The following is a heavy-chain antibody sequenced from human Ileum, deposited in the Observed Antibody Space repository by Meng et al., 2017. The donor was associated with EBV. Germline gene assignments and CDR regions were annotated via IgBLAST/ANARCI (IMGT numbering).Heavy chain of an antibody. CDR2: IYNSGST. CDR1: GGSVSSGGNY. V-gene: IGHV4-61*08. D-gene: IGHD6-19*01. CDR3: ARDGYSSGSD. Sequence: QGQLPGSGPGLVKPSETLSLTCSVSGGSVSSGGNYWSWIRQPPGKGLEWIGYIYNSGSTNYNPSLKSRVTISVDTSKNQFSLKLSSVTAADTAVYYCARDGYSSGSDWGQGTLVTVSS. J-gene: IGHJ4*02.